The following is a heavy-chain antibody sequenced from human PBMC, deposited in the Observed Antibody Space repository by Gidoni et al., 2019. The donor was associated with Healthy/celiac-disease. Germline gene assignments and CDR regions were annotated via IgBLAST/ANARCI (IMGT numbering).Heavy chain of an antibody. CDR1: GFTFSSYG. CDR3: AKGSFHYDSSGIVF. D-gene: IGHD3-22*01. CDR2: ITYDGSNK. J-gene: IGHJ4*02. Sequence: QVQLVESGGGVVQPGRSLRLSCAASGFTFSSYGMHWVRQTPGRGLEWVAVITYDGSNKLYADSVKGRFTISRDNSKNTLYLQVNSLRAEDTALYYCAKGSFHYDSSGIVFWGQGTLVTVSS. V-gene: IGHV3-30*18.